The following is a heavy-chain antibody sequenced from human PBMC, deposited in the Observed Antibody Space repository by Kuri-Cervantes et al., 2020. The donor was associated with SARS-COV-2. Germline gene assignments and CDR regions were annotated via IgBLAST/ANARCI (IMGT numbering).Heavy chain of an antibody. V-gene: IGHV3-49*03. CDR1: GFTFGDYA. Sequence: GESLKISCTASGFTFGDYAMSWFRQAPGKGLEWVGFITSKAYGGTTEYAASVKGRFTISRDDSKSIAYLQMNSLKTEDTAVYYCSLTAIRFRSKTTFDYWGQGTLVTVSS. J-gene: IGHJ4*02. CDR3: SLTAIRFRSKTTFDY. CDR2: ITSKAYGGTT. D-gene: IGHD2-21*02.